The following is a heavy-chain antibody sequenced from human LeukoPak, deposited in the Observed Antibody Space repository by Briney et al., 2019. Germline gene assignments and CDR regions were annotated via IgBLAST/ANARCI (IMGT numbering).Heavy chain of an antibody. J-gene: IGHJ4*02. D-gene: IGHD1-26*01. Sequence: ASVKVSCKASGHTFTNFGIAWVRQAPGQGLEWMGWIGADSGNTNYAQKFQGRVTLSIDTSTSTAYIELRTLGSDDTAVYFCAKNRGATWWDLVDYWGQGTLVTVSS. CDR3: AKNRGATWWDLVDY. CDR2: IGADSGNT. CDR1: GHTFTNFG. V-gene: IGHV1-18*01.